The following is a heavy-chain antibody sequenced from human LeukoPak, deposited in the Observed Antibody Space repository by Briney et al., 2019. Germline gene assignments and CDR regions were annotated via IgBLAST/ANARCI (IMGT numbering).Heavy chain of an antibody. CDR1: GFTFSSYN. J-gene: IGHJ6*03. CDR2: ISSTSSNI. V-gene: IGHV3-21*04. Sequence: GGSLRLSCAASGFTFSSYNMNWVRQAPGKGLEWVSSISSTSSNIYYADSLKGRFTISRDNSKNTLYLQMNSLRAEDTAVYYCARDSVRKTLELRGPNYYYYYMDVWGKGTTVTVSS. D-gene: IGHD1-7*01. CDR3: ARDSVRKTLELRGPNYYYYYMDV.